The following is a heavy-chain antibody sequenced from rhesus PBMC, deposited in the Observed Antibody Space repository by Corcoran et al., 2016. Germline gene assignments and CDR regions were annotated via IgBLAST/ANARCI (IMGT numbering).Heavy chain of an antibody. J-gene: IGHJ4*01. CDR1: GFTFGSYA. V-gene: IGHV1-198*02. CDR2: IIPLVGVT. CDR3: AMEGRAAAGLDY. Sequence: QVQLVQSGAEVKKPGASVKVSCKASGFTFGSYAISWVRQSPGKWLEWMGVIIPLVGVTNYAKKFQGRVKITADTSTSTADMERSSVRSEDTAVYYCAMEGRAAAGLDYWGQGVLVTVSS. D-gene: IGHD6S26*01.